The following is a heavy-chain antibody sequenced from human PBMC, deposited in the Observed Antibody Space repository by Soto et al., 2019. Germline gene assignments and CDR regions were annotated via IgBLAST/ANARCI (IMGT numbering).Heavy chain of an antibody. J-gene: IGHJ4*02. V-gene: IGHV4-39*01. CDR1: GGSISSSSYY. CDR2: IYYSGST. CDR3: ARHGRGVEFVVVVAATQFDY. Sequence: QLQLQESGPGLVKPSETLSLTCTVSGGSISSSSYYWGWIRQPPGKGLEWIGSIYYSGSTYYNPSLKSRVTISVDTSKNQFSLKLSSVTAADTAVYYCARHGRGVEFVVVVAATQFDYWGQGTLVTVSS. D-gene: IGHD2-15*01.